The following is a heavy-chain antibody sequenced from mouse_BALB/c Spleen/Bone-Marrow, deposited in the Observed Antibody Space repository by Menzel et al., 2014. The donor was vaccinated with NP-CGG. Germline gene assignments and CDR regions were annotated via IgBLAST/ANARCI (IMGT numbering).Heavy chain of an antibody. Sequence: EVKVEESGGGLVKPGGSLKLSCAASGFTFSSYAMSWVRQTPEKRLEWAASISRGGSTYYPDSVKGRFTISRDNARNILYLQMSSLRSEDTAMYYCARGHTYGSSYWYSDVWGAGTTVTVSS. D-gene: IGHD1-1*01. CDR3: ARGHTYGSSYWYSDV. CDR2: ISRGGST. CDR1: GFTFSSYA. J-gene: IGHJ1*01. V-gene: IGHV5-6-5*01.